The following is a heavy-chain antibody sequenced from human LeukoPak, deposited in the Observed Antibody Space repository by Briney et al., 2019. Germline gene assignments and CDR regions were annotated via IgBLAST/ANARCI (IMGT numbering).Heavy chain of an antibody. J-gene: IGHJ4*02. V-gene: IGHV4-59*12. CDR1: GGSINKDY. D-gene: IGHD2-15*01. Sequence: PSGTLSLTCTVSGGSINKDYWSWIRQPPGKGLEWVGYVSHSGFNKSNGDITVYNPSLESRVTTSRDTSKNQFSLKLSSVTAADTAVYYCARGAVVAATPQSYYFDYWGQGTLVTVSS. CDR3: ARGAVVAATPQSYYFDY. CDR2: VSHSGFN.